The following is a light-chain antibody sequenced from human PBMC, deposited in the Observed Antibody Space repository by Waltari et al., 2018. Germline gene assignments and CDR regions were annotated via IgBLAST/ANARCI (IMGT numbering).Light chain of an antibody. CDR1: QSVDYY. Sequence: EIVLTQSPATLSLPPGEGATLSCRASQSVDYYLAWYQQKTGQAPKLLIHDASNRASGVPARFSGSGSGTDFSLTISSLEPEDFAVYYCQQRRNWPITFGQGTRLEIK. J-gene: IGKJ5*01. V-gene: IGKV3-11*01. CDR2: DAS. CDR3: QQRRNWPIT.